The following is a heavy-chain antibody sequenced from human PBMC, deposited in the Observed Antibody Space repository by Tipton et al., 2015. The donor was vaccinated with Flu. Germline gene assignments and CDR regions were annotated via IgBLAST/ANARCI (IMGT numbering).Heavy chain of an antibody. CDR1: GFTVSSNY. CDR3: ARAGTYYYDSSGCDAFDI. Sequence: GSLRLSCAASGFTVSSNYMSWVRQDPGKGLEWVSVIYSGGSTYYADSVKGRFTISGDNSKNTLYLQMNSLRAEDTAVYYCARAGTYYYDSSGCDAFDIWGQGTMVTVSS. D-gene: IGHD3-22*01. J-gene: IGHJ3*02. V-gene: IGHV3-53*01. CDR2: IYSGGST.